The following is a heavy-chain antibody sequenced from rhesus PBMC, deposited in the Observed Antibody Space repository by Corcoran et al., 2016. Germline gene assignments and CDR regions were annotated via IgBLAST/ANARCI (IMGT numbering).Heavy chain of an antibody. D-gene: IGHD3-3*01. CDR1: GFTFSSYG. V-gene: IGHV3-54*02. CDR3: ARDGSFGLVIINLPIDY. CDR2: ISYDGSKK. Sequence: EVQLVESGGGLVQPGGSLRLSCAASGFTFSSYGMHWVRQAPGKGLEWVAVISYDGSKKYYADSVKDRFTISRDNSKNMLYLQMNNLKVEDTAVYYCARDGSFGLVIINLPIDYWGQGVLVTVSS. J-gene: IGHJ4*01.